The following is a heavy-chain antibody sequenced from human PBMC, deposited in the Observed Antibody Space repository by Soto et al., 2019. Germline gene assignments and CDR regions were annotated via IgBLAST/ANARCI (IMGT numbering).Heavy chain of an antibody. D-gene: IGHD2-15*01. CDR2: IYYSGST. J-gene: IGHJ4*02. V-gene: IGHV4-59*08. Sequence: SETLSLTCTVSGGSISSYYWSWIRQPPGKGLEWIGYIYYSGSTNYNPSLKSRVTISVDTSKNQFSLKLSSVTAADTAVYYCARQGYCSGGSCYSWSYFAYWGQGTLVTVSS. CDR1: GGSISSYY. CDR3: ARQGYCSGGSCYSWSYFAY.